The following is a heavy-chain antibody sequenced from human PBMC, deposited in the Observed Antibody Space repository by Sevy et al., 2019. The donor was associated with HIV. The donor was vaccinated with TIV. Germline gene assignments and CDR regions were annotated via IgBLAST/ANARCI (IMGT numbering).Heavy chain of an antibody. V-gene: IGHV3-15*01. Sequence: GGSLILSCVASGFTFSNPWMSWVRQAPGKGLEWVGRIKSKMNVGKPNYAAPVKGRFAISRYYSRNTRYLQMNSLKIEDRAVYYCTTHSSWSLAMMVVAEAGMDVWGQGTTVTVSS. J-gene: IGHJ6*02. CDR2: IKSKMNVGKP. D-gene: IGHD3-22*01. CDR3: TTHSSWSLAMMVVAEAGMDV. CDR1: GFTFSNPW.